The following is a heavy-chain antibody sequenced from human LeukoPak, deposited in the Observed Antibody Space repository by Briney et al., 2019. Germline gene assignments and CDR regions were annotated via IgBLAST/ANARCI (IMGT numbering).Heavy chain of an antibody. J-gene: IGHJ3*02. CDR2: ISSSSFI. CDR1: GFTFTAFT. Sequence: PGGSLRLSCAASGFTFTAFTINWAGQAPGKGLEWVSSISSSSFIYFADSLKGRFTISRDNAKSSVYLQINSLRAEDTAVYYCARDRNVVAFDIWGQGTMVTVSS. CDR3: ARDRNVVAFDI. D-gene: IGHD1-1*01. V-gene: IGHV3-21*06.